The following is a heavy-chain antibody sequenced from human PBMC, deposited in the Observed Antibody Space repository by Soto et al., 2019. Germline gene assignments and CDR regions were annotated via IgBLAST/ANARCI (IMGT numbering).Heavy chain of an antibody. CDR3: ARVGPCGGDCYAYYYYGMDV. V-gene: IGHV1-3*05. CDR2: INAGNGNT. D-gene: IGHD2-21*02. J-gene: IGHJ6*02. Sequence: QVQLVQSGAEEKKPGASVKVSCKASGYTFTSYAMHWVRQAPGQRLEWMGWINAGNGNTKYSQKFQGRVTITRDTSASTAYMELSSLRSEDTAVYYCARVGPCGGDCYAYYYYGMDVSGQGTTVTVSS. CDR1: GYTFTSYA.